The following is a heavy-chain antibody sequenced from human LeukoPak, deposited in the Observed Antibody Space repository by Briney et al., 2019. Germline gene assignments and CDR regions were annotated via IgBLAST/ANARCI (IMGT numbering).Heavy chain of an antibody. J-gene: IGHJ4*02. D-gene: IGHD5-18*01. CDR3: ASPLLKYSYGSFDY. CDR1: GFTFSNYW. V-gene: IGHV3-7*03. CDR2: IKQDGSEK. Sequence: GGSLRLSCAASGFTFSNYWMSWVRQAPGKGLEWVANIKQDGSEKYYVNSVKGRFTISRDNAKNSLYLQMNSLRAEDTAVYYCASPLLKYSYGSFDYWGQGTLVTVSS.